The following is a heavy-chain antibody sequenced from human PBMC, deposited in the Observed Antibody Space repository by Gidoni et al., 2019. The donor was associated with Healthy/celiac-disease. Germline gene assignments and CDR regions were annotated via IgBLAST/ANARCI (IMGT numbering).Heavy chain of an antibody. V-gene: IGHV3-9*01. Sequence: EVQLVESGGGLVQPGRSLRLSCAASGFTFDDYAMHWVRQAPGKGLEWVSGISWNSGSIGYADSVKGRFTISRDNAKNSLYLQMNSLRAEDTALYYCAKDISGFYYDAFDIWGQGTMVTVSS. D-gene: IGHD3-22*01. CDR3: AKDISGFYYDAFDI. CDR1: GFTFDDYA. CDR2: ISWNSGSI. J-gene: IGHJ3*02.